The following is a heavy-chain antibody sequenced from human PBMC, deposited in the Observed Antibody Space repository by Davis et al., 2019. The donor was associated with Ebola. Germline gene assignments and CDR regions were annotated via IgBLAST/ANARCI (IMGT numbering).Heavy chain of an antibody. V-gene: IGHV3-30*04. CDR3: PIAVPGKEDLDY. J-gene: IGHJ4*02. CDR1: GFPFSNYA. CDR2: TSHDGSTT. Sequence: GESLKISCAASGFPFSNYAMHWVRQAPDKGLEWVAVTSHDGSTTYYEDSVKGRFTISRDNSKNTLYLQLNSLRSEDTAVYFCPIAVPGKEDLDYWAKGPRITVSS. D-gene: IGHD6-19*01.